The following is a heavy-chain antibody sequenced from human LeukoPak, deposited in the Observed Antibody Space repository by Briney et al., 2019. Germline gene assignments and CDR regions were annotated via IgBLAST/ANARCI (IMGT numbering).Heavy chain of an antibody. CDR1: GGSINSGDYY. D-gene: IGHD1-1*01. J-gene: IGHJ6*02. Sequence: PSETLSLTCTVSGGSINSGDYYWSWIRQPPGKGLEWIGYIYYSGSTYYNPSLKSRVTISVDTSKNQFSLKLSSVTAADTAVYYCARVELYYYGMDVWGQGTTVTVSS. V-gene: IGHV4-30-4*01. CDR3: ARVELYYYGMDV. CDR2: IYYSGST.